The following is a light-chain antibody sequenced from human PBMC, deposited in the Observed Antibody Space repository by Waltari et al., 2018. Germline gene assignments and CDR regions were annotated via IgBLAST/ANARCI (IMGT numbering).Light chain of an antibody. CDR3: QQLRSYPRIT. V-gene: IGKV1-9*01. J-gene: IGKJ5*01. CDR2: AAS. Sequence: IQLTQSPSSLSASVGDRVTITCRASQAISIYLAWYQQKPGNAPNLLFYAASTLQRGVPSRFIGSGSGTEFTLTISSLQPEDFATYYCQQLRSYPRITFGQGTRLDI. CDR1: QAISIY.